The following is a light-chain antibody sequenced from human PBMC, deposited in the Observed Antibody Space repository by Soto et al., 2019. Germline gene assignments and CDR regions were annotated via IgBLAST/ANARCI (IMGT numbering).Light chain of an antibody. J-gene: IGKJ5*01. CDR3: QHYDSLPIT. Sequence: EIVLTQSPGTLSLSPGERYTLSCMAIQIVSSSYLAWYQQKPGQAPRLLIYGAYSRATGITDRFSGSGSGTEFTLTISRLESEDFAVFYCQHYDSLPITVGPGTRLEIK. V-gene: IGKV3-20*01. CDR1: QIVSSSY. CDR2: GAY.